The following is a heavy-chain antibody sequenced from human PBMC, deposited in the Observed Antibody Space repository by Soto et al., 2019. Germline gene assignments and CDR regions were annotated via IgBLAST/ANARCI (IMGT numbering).Heavy chain of an antibody. CDR1: GFTFSTYW. D-gene: IGHD2-15*01. V-gene: IGHV3-74*01. CDR3: ARDQGYCSGGSCYVAGY. CDR2: INSDGSTT. Sequence: EVQLVESGGGLVQPGGSLRLSCAASGFTFSTYWRHWVRQAPGKGLVWVSRINSDGSTTDYADSVRGRFTISRDNAKNALYLQMNSLRAEDTAVYYCARDQGYCSGGSCYVAGYWGQGTLVTVSS. J-gene: IGHJ4*02.